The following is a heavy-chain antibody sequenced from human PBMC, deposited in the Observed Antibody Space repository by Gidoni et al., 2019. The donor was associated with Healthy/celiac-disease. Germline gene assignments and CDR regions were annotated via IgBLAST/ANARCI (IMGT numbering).Heavy chain of an antibody. V-gene: IGHV3-21*01. CDR2: ISSSSSYI. J-gene: IGHJ3*02. Sequence: EVQLVESGGGLVKPGGSLRLPCAASGFTFSIYCMNWVRQAPGKGLEWVSAISSSSSYIYYADSVKGRFTISRDNAKNSLYLQMNSLRAEDTAVYYCARDGPQWFGEDNGAFDIWGQGTMVTVSS. CDR3: ARDGPQWFGEDNGAFDI. D-gene: IGHD3-10*01. CDR1: GFTFSIYC.